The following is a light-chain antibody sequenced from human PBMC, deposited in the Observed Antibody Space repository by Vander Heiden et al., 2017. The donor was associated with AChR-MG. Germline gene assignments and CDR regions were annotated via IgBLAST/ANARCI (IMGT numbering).Light chain of an antibody. CDR3: QQYYTTPIT. Sequence: DIVMTQSPASLAVSLGERATINCKSSQSILYSSNNKNYLAWYQQKPGQPPKLLIYWASTRESGVPARFSGSASGTDFALTIDSLQAEDVAIYYCQQYYTTPITFGQGTRLEIK. CDR2: WAS. J-gene: IGKJ5*01. V-gene: IGKV4-1*01. CDR1: QSILYSSNNKNY.